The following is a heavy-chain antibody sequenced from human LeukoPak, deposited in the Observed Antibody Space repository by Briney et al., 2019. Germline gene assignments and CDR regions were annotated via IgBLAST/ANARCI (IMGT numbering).Heavy chain of an antibody. D-gene: IGHD6-6*01. CDR3: AKGGPALAARHLYYFDY. J-gene: IGHJ4*02. CDR1: GFTFSSYG. CDR2: ISYDGSNK. Sequence: GRSLRLSCAASGFTFSSYGMHWVRQAPGKGLEWVAVISYDGSNKYYADSVKGRFTISRDNSKNTLYLQMNSPRAEDTAVYYCAKGGPALAARHLYYFDYWGQGTLVTVSS. V-gene: IGHV3-30*18.